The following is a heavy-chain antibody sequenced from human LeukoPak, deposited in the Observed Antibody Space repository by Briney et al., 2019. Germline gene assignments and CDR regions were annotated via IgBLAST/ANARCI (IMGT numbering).Heavy chain of an antibody. J-gene: IGHJ4*02. D-gene: IGHD6-6*01. Sequence: PSETLSLTCTVSSGSVSSMSTYWGWIRRPPGKGLERIGSVYYDGSTYYNPSLKSRVTISVDTSKNQFSLKLSSVTAADTAVYYCARHRYSSSSPANYWGQGTLVTVSS. CDR3: ARHRYSSSSPANY. V-gene: IGHV4-39*01. CDR1: SGSVSSMSTY. CDR2: VYYDGST.